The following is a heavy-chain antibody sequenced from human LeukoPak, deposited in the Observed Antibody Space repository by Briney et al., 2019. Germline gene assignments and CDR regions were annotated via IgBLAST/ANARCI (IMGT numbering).Heavy chain of an antibody. CDR3: ARDRRIAAAANWFDP. D-gene: IGHD6-13*01. Sequence: ASVKVSCKASGYTFTGYYMHWVRQAPGQGLEWMGRINPNSGGTNYAQKFQGRVTMTKDTSISTAYMELSRLRSDDTAVYYCARDRRIAAAANWFDPWGQGTLVTVSS. J-gene: IGHJ5*02. CDR2: INPNSGGT. V-gene: IGHV1-2*06. CDR1: GYTFTGYY.